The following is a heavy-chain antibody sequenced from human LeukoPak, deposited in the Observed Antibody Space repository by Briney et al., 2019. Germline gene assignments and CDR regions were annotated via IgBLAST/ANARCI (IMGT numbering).Heavy chain of an antibody. CDR3: AGLIPAATYYYMDV. Sequence: SETLSLTCAVYGGSFSAYYWSWIRQPPGKGLEWIGEINHSGSTNYNPSLKSRVTISVDTSKNQFSLKLSSVTAADTAVYYCAGLIPAATYYYMDVWGKGTTVTFSS. D-gene: IGHD2-2*01. V-gene: IGHV4-34*01. CDR2: INHSGST. CDR1: GGSFSAYY. J-gene: IGHJ6*03.